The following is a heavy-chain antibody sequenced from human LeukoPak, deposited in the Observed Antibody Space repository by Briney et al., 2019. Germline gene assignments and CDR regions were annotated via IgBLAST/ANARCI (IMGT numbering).Heavy chain of an antibody. CDR2: INHSGST. D-gene: IGHD1-26*01. CDR1: GGSFSGYY. J-gene: IGHJ4*02. Sequence: SETLSLTCAVYGGSFSGYYWSWIRQPPGKGLEWIGEINHSGSTNYNPSLKSRVTISVDTSKNQFSLKLISVTAADTAVYYCARDVTGGSYFDYWGQGTLVTVSS. CDR3: ARDVTGGSYFDY. V-gene: IGHV4-34*01.